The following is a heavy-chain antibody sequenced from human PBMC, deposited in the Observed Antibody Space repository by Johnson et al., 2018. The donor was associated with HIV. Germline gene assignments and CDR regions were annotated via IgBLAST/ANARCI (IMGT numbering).Heavy chain of an antibody. V-gene: IGHV3-7*01. CDR3: AGEPMDCCGDCWGVFDL. J-gene: IGHJ3*01. CDR2: IKQDGSER. CDR1: GFTFSSYA. Sequence: VQLVESGGGVVQPGRSLRLSCAASGFTFSSYAMHWVRQAPGKGLEWVANIKQDGSERYYVDSVKGRFTISRDNAKNSLYLQMNSLRVDDTALYYCAGEPMDCCGDCWGVFDLWGQGTMVTVSS. D-gene: IGHD2-21*02.